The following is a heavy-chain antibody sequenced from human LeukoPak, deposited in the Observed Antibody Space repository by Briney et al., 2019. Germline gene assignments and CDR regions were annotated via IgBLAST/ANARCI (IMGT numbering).Heavy chain of an antibody. Sequence: PGGSLGLSCAASGFTFSSYSMNWVRQAPGKGLEWVSSISSSSSYIYYADSVKGRFTISRDNAKNSLYLQMNSLRAEDTAVYYCARAPRTLRYFDWSPPNWFDPWGQGTLVTVSS. CDR2: ISSSSSYI. D-gene: IGHD3-9*01. CDR1: GFTFSSYS. J-gene: IGHJ5*02. CDR3: ARAPRTLRYFDWSPPNWFDP. V-gene: IGHV3-21*01.